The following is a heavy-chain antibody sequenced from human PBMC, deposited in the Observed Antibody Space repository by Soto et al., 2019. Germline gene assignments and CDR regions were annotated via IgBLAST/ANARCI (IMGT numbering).Heavy chain of an antibody. Sequence: PVGSLRLSCAASGFTFSSYSMNWVRQAPRKGLEWVSSISSNSRYIYYADSVKGRFTISRDNAKDPLYLQMNSLRAEDTAVYYCARDSLPGYSKPPRVWFDPWGQGTLVTVSS. J-gene: IGHJ5*02. CDR2: ISSNSRYI. CDR3: ARDSLPGYSKPPRVWFDP. V-gene: IGHV3-21*01. D-gene: IGHD4-4*01. CDR1: GFTFSSYS.